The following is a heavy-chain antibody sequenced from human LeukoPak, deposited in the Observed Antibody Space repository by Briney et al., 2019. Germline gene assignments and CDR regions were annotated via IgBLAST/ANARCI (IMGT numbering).Heavy chain of an antibody. J-gene: IGHJ6*03. CDR1: GGTFSSYA. D-gene: IGHD3-10*01. Sequence: ASVKVSCKASGGTFSSYAISWVRQAPGQGLEWMGGIIPIFGTANYAQKFQGRVTITADESTSTAYMELSSLRSEDTAVYYCARGTERITMVRGGLFDYYYYMDVWGKGTTVTISS. CDR2: IIPIFGTA. CDR3: ARGTERITMVRGGLFDYYYYMDV. V-gene: IGHV1-69*13.